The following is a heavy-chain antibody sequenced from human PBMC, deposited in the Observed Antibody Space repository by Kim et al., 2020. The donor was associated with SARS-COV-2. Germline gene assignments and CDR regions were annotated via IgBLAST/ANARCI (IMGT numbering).Heavy chain of an antibody. Sequence: SETLSLTCAVYGGSFSGYYWSWIRQPPGKGLEWIGEINHSGSTNYNPSLKSRVTISVDTSKNQFSLKLSSVTAADTAVYYCASIMLAAAGTRHTSHDYWGQGTLVTVSS. V-gene: IGHV4-34*01. D-gene: IGHD6-13*01. CDR1: GGSFSGYY. CDR3: ASIMLAAAGTRHTSHDY. J-gene: IGHJ4*02. CDR2: INHSGST.